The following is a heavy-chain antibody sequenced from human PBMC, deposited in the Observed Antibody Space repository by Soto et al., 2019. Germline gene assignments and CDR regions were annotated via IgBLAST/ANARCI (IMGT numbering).Heavy chain of an antibody. CDR3: ARDRRLIAAPNWFDP. J-gene: IGHJ5*02. D-gene: IGHD6-13*01. V-gene: IGHV3-21*01. CDR1: GFTFSSYS. Sequence: GGSLRLSCAASGFTFSSYSMNWVRQAPGKGLEWVSSISSSSSYIYYADSVKGRFTISRDNAKNSLYLQMNSLRAEDTAVYYCARDRRLIAAPNWFDPWGQGTLVTVSS. CDR2: ISSSSSYI.